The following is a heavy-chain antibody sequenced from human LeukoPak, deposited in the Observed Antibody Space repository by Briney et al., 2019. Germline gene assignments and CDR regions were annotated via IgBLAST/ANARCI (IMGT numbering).Heavy chain of an antibody. CDR1: GFTFSDYY. D-gene: IGHD5-24*01. J-gene: IGHJ4*02. Sequence: PGGSLRLSCAASGFTFSDYYMSWIRQAPGKGLEWVSYIGSGATTMYYADSVKGRFTISRDNAKNSLYLQMNSLRAEDTAVYYCASWAPEMATSYFDYWGQGTLVTVSS. CDR3: ASWAPEMATSYFDY. CDR2: IGSGATTM. V-gene: IGHV3-11*04.